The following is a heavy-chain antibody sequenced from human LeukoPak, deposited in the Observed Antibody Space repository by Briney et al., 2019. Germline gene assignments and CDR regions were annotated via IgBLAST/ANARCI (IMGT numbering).Heavy chain of an antibody. V-gene: IGHV1-18*04. D-gene: IGHD3-10*01. CDR3: ARWGWFGELLSYYYGMDV. J-gene: IGHJ6*04. CDR2: ISAYNGNT. CDR1: GYTFTSYG. Sequence: ASVKVSCKASGYTFTSYGISWVRQAPGQGLEWMGWISAYNGNTNYAKKLKGRVTMTTDPSTSTAYMELRGLRSDDTAVYYCARWGWFGELLSYYYGMDVWGKGTTVTVSS.